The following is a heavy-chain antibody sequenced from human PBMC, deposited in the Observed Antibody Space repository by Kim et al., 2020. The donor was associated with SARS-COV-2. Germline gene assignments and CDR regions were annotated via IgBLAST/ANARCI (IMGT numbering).Heavy chain of an antibody. V-gene: IGHV4-4*07. D-gene: IGHD6-19*01. Sequence: SETLSLTCTVSGGSITPYYWSWIRQSAGKGLEWIGRIYSSGSTNYSPSLKSRVTISLDMSKNQFSLDLNSVTAADTAVYYCARALAVPGRGYYYGSEVWGQGTTVTVSS. CDR2: IYSSGST. CDR1: GGSITPYY. J-gene: IGHJ6*02. CDR3: ARALAVPGRGYYYGSEV.